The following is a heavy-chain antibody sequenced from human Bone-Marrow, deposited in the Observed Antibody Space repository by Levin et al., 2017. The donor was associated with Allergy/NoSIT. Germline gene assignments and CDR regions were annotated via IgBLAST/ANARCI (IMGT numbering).Heavy chain of an antibody. CDR2: ISYDGSNK. V-gene: IGHV3-30*18. Sequence: GGSLRLSCAASGFTFSSYGMHWVRQAPGKGLEWVAVISYDGSNKYYADSVKGRFTISRDNSKNTLYLQMNSLRAEDTAVYYCAKDTMVLPSYYYGMDVWGQGTTVTVSS. D-gene: IGHD3-10*01. CDR1: GFTFSSYG. CDR3: AKDTMVLPSYYYGMDV. J-gene: IGHJ6*02.